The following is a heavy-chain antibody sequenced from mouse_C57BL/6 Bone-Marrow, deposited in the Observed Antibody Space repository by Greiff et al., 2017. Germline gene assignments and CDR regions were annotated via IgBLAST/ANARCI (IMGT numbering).Heavy chain of an antibody. Sequence: EVQLQQSGPELVKPGASVKISCKASGYSFTGYNMNWVKQSPEKSLEWIGEINPSTGGTTYNQKFKAKATLTVDQSSSTAYMQLKSLTSEDSAVYYCARFLTHAMDYWGQGTSVTVSS. V-gene: IGHV1-42*01. D-gene: IGHD4-1*01. CDR2: INPSTGGT. J-gene: IGHJ4*01. CDR3: ARFLTHAMDY. CDR1: GYSFTGYN.